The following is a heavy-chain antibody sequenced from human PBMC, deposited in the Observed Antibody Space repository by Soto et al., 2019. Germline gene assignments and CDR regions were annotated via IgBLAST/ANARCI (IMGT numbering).Heavy chain of an antibody. CDR2: ISRNGGRT. Sequence: GGARRLSCSPPVFTFTNYAMHWVRPAQGGGLEYVSTISRNGGRTYYADSVKGRFTISRDKSKSTLFLQMSSLRAEDSAVHYCVKNYCDGRGSFSQFDYWGQGT. CDR3: VKNYCDGRGSFSQFDY. CDR1: VFTFTNYA. D-gene: IGHD3-22*01. V-gene: IGHV3-64D*06. J-gene: IGHJ4*02.